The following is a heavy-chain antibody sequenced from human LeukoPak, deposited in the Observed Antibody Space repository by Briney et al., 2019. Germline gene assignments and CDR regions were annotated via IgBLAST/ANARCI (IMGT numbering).Heavy chain of an antibody. Sequence: GGSLRLSCAASGFGFSSYWMSWVRQTPEKGLEFVANIDLGGSVRNYMDSLKGRCTISRDNAKKSLYLEIKSLRADDTAVYYCAGKPEPTTFALGGR. J-gene: IGHJ2*01. CDR2: IDLGGSVR. CDR1: GFGFSSYW. D-gene: IGHD1-14*01. CDR3: AGKPEPTTFAL. V-gene: IGHV3-7*01.